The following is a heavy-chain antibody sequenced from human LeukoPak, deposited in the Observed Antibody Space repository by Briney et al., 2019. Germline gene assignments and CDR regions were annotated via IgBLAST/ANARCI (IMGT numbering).Heavy chain of an antibody. CDR3: AKHVLRFLEWLPIDAFDI. V-gene: IGHV3-23*01. CDR2: MSGSGGST. J-gene: IGHJ3*02. CDR1: GFTFSSYA. D-gene: IGHD3-3*01. Sequence: GGSLRLSCAASGFTFSSYAMSWVRQAPGKGLEWVSAMSGSGGSTYYADSVKGRFTISSDNSKNTLYLQMNSLRAEDTAVYYCAKHVLRFLEWLPIDAFDIWGQGTMVTVSS.